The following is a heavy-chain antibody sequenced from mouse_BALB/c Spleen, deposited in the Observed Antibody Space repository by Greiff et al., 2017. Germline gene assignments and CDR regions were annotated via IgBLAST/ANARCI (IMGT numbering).Heavy chain of an antibody. V-gene: IGHV5-9-4*01. Sequence: EVNVVESGGGLVKPGGSLKLSCAASGFTFSSYAMSWVRQSPEKRLEWVAEISSGGSYTYYPDTVTGRFTISRDNAKNTLYLEMSSLRSEDTAMYYCARGTSAGGFAYWGQGTLVTVSA. D-gene: IGHD3-1*01. CDR3: ARGTSAGGFAY. J-gene: IGHJ3*01. CDR1: GFTFSSYA. CDR2: ISSGGSYT.